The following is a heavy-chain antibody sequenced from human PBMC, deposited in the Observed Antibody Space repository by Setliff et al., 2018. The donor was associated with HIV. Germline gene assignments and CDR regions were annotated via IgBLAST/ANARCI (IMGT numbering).Heavy chain of an antibody. D-gene: IGHD6-6*01. J-gene: IGHJ1*01. CDR3: ARDPAPSSSASYFQH. V-gene: IGHV1-46*01. Sequence: ASVKVSCKASGYTFINYYIHWVRQAPGQGLEWMGIINPSSGNTTYAQKFQGRVTMTRDTSTSTVYMELSSLRSEDTAVYYCARDPAPSSSASYFQHWGQGTPVTVSS. CDR2: INPSSGNT. CDR1: GYTFINYY.